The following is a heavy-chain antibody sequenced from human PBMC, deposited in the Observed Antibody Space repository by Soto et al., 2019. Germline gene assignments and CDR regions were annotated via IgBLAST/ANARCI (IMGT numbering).Heavy chain of an antibody. D-gene: IGHD2-2*01. CDR2: IYYSGST. J-gene: IGHJ5*02. Sequence: QVQLQESGPGLVKPSQTLSLTCTVSGGSISSGDYYWSWIRQPPGKGLEWIGYIYYSGSTYYNPSLKSRVTISVDTSKNQFSLKLSSVTAADTAVYYCARGKIVLVPAAMKWNNWFDPWGQGTLVTVSS. CDR1: GGSISSGDYY. CDR3: ARGKIVLVPAAMKWNNWFDP. V-gene: IGHV4-30-4*01.